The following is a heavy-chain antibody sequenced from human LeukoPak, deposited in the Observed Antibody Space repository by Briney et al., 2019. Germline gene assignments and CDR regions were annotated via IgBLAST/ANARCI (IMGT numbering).Heavy chain of an antibody. CDR1: GFTFSRYA. CDR2: ISGSGDT. J-gene: IGHJ3*01. Sequence: GGSLRLSCAASGFTFSRYAMSWVRQAPGTGLEWVLGISGSGDTYNADSVKGRFSISRDNSKNALHLQMNSLRAEDTAVYYCAKPLGYSYGVDAFDVWGQGTMVTVSS. V-gene: IGHV3-23*01. D-gene: IGHD5-18*01. CDR3: AKPLGYSYGVDAFDV.